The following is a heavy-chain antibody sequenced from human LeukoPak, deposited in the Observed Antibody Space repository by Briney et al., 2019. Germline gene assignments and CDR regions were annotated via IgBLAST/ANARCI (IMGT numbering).Heavy chain of an antibody. CDR1: GFTVSSDY. V-gene: IGHV3-66*01. D-gene: IGHD6-13*01. Sequence: PGGSLRLSCAASGFTVSSDYMSWVRQAPGKGLEWVSIIYAGGSTYYADSVKGRFIVSRDNSKNTVYLQINSLRAEDTAAYYCARALAAASHTSFDYWGQGTLVTVTS. CDR2: IYAGGST. J-gene: IGHJ4*02. CDR3: ARALAAASHTSFDY.